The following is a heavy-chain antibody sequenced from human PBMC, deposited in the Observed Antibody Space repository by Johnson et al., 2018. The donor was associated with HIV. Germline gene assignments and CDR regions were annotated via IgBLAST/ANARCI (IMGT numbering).Heavy chain of an antibody. J-gene: IGHJ3*02. Sequence: QMLLVESGGGVVQPGRSLRLSCAASGFTFSSYAMHWVRQAPGKGLEWVAVISYDGSNKYYADSVKGRFTISRDNAKNTLYLQINSLRAEDTAVYYCAKIKSWELLGAFDIWGQGTMVTVSS. CDR3: AKIKSWELLGAFDI. D-gene: IGHD1-26*01. CDR1: GFTFSSYA. CDR2: ISYDGSNK. V-gene: IGHV3-30-3*02.